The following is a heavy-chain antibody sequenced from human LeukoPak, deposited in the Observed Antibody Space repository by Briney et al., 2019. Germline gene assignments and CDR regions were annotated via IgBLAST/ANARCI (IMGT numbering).Heavy chain of an antibody. CDR3: AKDPSSSWYLVDY. D-gene: IGHD6-13*01. J-gene: IGHJ4*02. CDR2: IRYDGSNK. Sequence: GGSLRLSCAASGFTFSSYGMHWVRQAPGKGLEWVAFIRYDGSNKYYADSVKGRVTISRDNSKNTLYLQMNSLRAEDTAVYYCAKDPSSSWYLVDYWGQGTLVTVSS. CDR1: GFTFSSYG. V-gene: IGHV3-30*02.